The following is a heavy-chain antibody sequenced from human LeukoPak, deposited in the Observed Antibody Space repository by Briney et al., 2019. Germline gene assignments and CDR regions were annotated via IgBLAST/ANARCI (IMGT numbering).Heavy chain of an antibody. Sequence: GGSLRHSCAASGCTFSSYSMNWVRQAAGKGLEWVSYISSSSTTMYYADSVKGRFTISRDNAKNSLYLQMNSLRAEDTAVYYCARDEGGTYPLDYWGQGTLVTVSS. V-gene: IGHV3-48*04. CDR1: GCTFSSYS. CDR3: ARDEGGTYPLDY. CDR2: ISSSSTTM. D-gene: IGHD1-26*01. J-gene: IGHJ4*02.